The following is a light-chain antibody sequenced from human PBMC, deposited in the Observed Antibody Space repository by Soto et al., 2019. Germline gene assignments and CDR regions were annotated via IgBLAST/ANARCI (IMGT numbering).Light chain of an antibody. J-gene: IGKJ1*01. V-gene: IGKV3-11*01. CDR2: DAS. Sequence: EIVLTQSPATLSLSPGEKATLSCRASQSVSNYLAWYQQKPGQAPRLLIYDASNRATDIPARFSGSGSGTDFTLTISSLEPEDFAVYYCQQYGSSSWTFGQGTKVDI. CDR3: QQYGSSSWT. CDR1: QSVSNY.